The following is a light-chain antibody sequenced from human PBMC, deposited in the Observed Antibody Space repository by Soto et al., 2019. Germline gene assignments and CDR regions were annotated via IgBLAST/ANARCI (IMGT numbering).Light chain of an antibody. CDR3: MQGSHWPYT. CDR1: QSLVYYNGETY. J-gene: IGKJ2*01. V-gene: IGKV2-30*01. Sequence: DVVLTQSPLSLPVALGQPASISCRSDQSLVYYNGETYFNWFHQRPCQSPRRLISKISNRDSGVPDRFSGSGSGTDFTLKVSRVEADDVGVYYCMQGSHWPYTFGQGTKLEIK. CDR2: KIS.